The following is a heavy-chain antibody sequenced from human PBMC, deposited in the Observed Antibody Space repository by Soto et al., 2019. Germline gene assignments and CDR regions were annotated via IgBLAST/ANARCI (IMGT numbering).Heavy chain of an antibody. CDR1: GFTFSSYA. CDR2: ISGSGGST. CDR3: PKDHVIAPAGPYNYYGMDD. Sequence: EVQLLESGGGLVQPGGSLRLSCAASGFTFSSYAMSWVRQAPGKGLEWVSAISGSGGSTYYADSVKGRFTISRDNSKNPLYLQMKSLRAENTAGYDCPKDHVIAPAGPYNYYGMDDWGQGTKLTACS. D-gene: IGHD6-13*01. V-gene: IGHV3-23*01. J-gene: IGHJ6*02.